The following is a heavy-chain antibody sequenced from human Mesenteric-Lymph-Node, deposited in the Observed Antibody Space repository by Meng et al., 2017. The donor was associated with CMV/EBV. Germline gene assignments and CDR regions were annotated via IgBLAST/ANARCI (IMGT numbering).Heavy chain of an antibody. D-gene: IGHD3-10*01. CDR1: GGSFSGYY. V-gene: IGHV4-34*01. CDR2: INHRGGT. J-gene: IGHJ5*02. Sequence: GSLRLSCGFYGGSFSGYYWSWIRQPPGKGLEWIGEINHRGGTSYNPSLKSRVTISVDTSKNQFSLRLNSVAAADTAVYFWASGGSWFDPWGQGTLVTVSS. CDR3: ASGGSWFDP.